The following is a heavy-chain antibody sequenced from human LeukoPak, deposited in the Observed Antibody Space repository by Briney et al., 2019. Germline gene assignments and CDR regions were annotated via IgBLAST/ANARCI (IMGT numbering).Heavy chain of an antibody. V-gene: IGHV3-23*01. Sequence: GGSLRLSCAASGFTFSNYAMSWVRQAPGKGLEWVSVTSGSGGSTYYADSVKGRFTTSRDNSKNTLYLQMNSLRAEDTAVYYCAKVAHSSGYPFDYWGQGTLVTVSS. CDR1: GFTFSNYA. J-gene: IGHJ4*02. CDR2: TSGSGGST. D-gene: IGHD3-22*01. CDR3: AKVAHSSGYPFDY.